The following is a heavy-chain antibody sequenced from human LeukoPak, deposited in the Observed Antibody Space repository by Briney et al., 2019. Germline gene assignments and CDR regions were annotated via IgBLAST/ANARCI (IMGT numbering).Heavy chain of an antibody. CDR2: IKQDGSEK. CDR3: AGSLGYCSSTSCYGWFDP. J-gene: IGHJ5*02. V-gene: IGHV3-7*01. CDR1: GFTFSSYW. D-gene: IGHD2-2*01. Sequence: GGSLRLSCAASGFTFSSYWMSWVRQAPGKGLEWVAHIKQDGSEKYYVDSVKGRFTISRDNAKNSLYLQMNSLRAEDTAVYYCAGSLGYCSSTSCYGWFDPWGQGTLVTVSS.